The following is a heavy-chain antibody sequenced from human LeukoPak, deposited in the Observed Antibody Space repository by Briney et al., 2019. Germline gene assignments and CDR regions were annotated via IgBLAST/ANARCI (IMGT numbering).Heavy chain of an antibody. Sequence: ASVKVSCKASGYTFIAHYMHWVRQAPGQGLEWMGWVYPNTGATKYAQKFRGRVTMTRDSSINTAYIELSSLTSDDTAVYYCARDQARGYDFSSYYLSPWGQGTLVTVSS. CDR3: ARDQARGYDFSSYYLSP. J-gene: IGHJ4*02. CDR1: GYTFIAHY. D-gene: IGHD3-3*01. CDR2: VYPNTGAT. V-gene: IGHV1-2*02.